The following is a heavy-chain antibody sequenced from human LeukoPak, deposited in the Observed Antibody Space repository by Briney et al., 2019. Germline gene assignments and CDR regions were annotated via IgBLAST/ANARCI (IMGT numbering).Heavy chain of an antibody. J-gene: IGHJ3*02. D-gene: IGHD1-7*01. CDR1: GYTFTGYY. CDR3: ARVTGTTTSAFDI. CDR2: INPNSGGT. V-gene: IGHV1-2*02. Sequence: ASVKVSCKASGYTFTGYYMHWVRQAPGQGLEWMGWINPNSGGTNYAQKFQGRVTMTRDTSISTAYMELRSLRSDDTAVYYCARVTGTTTSAFDIWGQGTMVTVSS.